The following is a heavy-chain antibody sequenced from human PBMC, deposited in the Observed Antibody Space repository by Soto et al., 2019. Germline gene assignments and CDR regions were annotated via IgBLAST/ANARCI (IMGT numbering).Heavy chain of an antibody. CDR2: VYWDDDK. J-gene: IGHJ5*02. CDR3: ALIWTTVTTA. Sequence: QITLKESGPTLVKPTQTLTLTCTFSGFSLSTSGVGVSWIRQPPGKALEWLALVYWDDDKRYSPSLKSRLTTTNDTSKNQVVLTITNMDPVDTATSYCALIWTTVTTAWGQGTLVTVSS. V-gene: IGHV2-5*02. CDR1: GFSLSTSGVG. D-gene: IGHD4-17*01.